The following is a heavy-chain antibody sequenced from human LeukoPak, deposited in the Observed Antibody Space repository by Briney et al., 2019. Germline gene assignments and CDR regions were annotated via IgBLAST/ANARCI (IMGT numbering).Heavy chain of an antibody. D-gene: IGHD4-17*01. CDR1: GFTFRSYW. Sequence: GGSLRLSCAASGFTFRSYWMSWVRQAPGKGLEWVANIKQDGSEKYYVDSVKGRFTISRDNAKNSLYLQMNSLRAEDTAVYYCASGQGPYGDYENWGQGTLVTVSS. V-gene: IGHV3-7*01. J-gene: IGHJ4*02. CDR2: IKQDGSEK. CDR3: ASGQGPYGDYEN.